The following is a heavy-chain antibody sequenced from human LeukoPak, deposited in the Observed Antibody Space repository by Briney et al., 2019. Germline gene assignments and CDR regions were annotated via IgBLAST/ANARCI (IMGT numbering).Heavy chain of an antibody. V-gene: IGHV4-61*02. CDR3: ASYPVDTAMVNRYYYYYMDV. J-gene: IGHJ6*03. Sequence: SETLSLTCTVSGGSISSGSYYWSWIRQPAGKGLEWIGRIYTSGSTNYNPSLKSRVTISVDTSKNQFSLKLSSVTAADTAVYYCASYPVDTAMVNRYYYYYMDVWGKGTTVTVSS. CDR1: GGSISSGSYY. D-gene: IGHD5-18*01. CDR2: IYTSGST.